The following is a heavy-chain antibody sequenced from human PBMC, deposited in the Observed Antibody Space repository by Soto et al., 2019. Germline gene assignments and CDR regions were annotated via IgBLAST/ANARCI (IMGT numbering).Heavy chain of an antibody. V-gene: IGHV4-30-2*01. CDR2: IYYGGST. J-gene: IGHJ5*02. D-gene: IGHD2-15*01. Sequence: SETLSLTCAVSGGSISSGDYSWNWIRQPPGKGLEWIGYIYYGGSTYYNPSLQSRVTMSVDRSRNQFSLKLNSVTAADTAVYYCARHVFAPGGRWFGPWGPGLLVTVSS. CDR3: ARHVFAPGGRWFGP. CDR1: GGSISSGDYS.